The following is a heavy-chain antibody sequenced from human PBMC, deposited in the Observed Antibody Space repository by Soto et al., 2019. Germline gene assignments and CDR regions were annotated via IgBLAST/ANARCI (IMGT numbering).Heavy chain of an antibody. J-gene: IGHJ6*02. D-gene: IGHD2-21*02. CDR2: IRRQVNGYGT. CDR1: GFTLSDHY. V-gene: IGHV3-72*01. CDR3: ADVGTAYGLHV. Sequence: EVQLVESGGGLVQPGGSLRLSCVASGFTLSDHYMDWVRQAPGKGLEWVGQIRRQVNGYGTEYAASVKGRFTISRDDSQNSLYLQMNSLRTDDTAVYYCADVGTAYGLHVWGQGTTVTVSS.